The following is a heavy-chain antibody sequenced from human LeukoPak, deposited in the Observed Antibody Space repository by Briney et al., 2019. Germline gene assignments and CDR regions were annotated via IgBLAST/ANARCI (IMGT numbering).Heavy chain of an antibody. V-gene: IGHV4-31*01. Sequence: SQTLSLTCTVSGGSISSGGYYWSWIRQHPGKGLEWIGYIYYSGSTYYNPSLKSQVTISVDTSKNQFSLKLSSVTAADTAVYYCARDQGGYFDYWGQGTLVTVSS. CDR2: IYYSGST. CDR3: ARDQGGYFDY. CDR1: GGSISSGGYY. J-gene: IGHJ4*02. D-gene: IGHD3-16*01.